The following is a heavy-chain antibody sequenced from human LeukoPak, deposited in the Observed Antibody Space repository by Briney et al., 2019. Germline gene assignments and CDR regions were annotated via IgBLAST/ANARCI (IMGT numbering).Heavy chain of an antibody. V-gene: IGHV1-2*06. CDR3: ATPPECSSGSCLSY. J-gene: IGHJ4*02. CDR1: GYTFTGYY. D-gene: IGHD2-15*01. CDR2: INPNSGGT. Sequence: ASVKVSCKASGYTFTGYYMHWVRQAPGQGLEWMGRINPNSGGTNYARKFQGRVTMTRDTSISTAYMELSRLRSDDTAVYYCATPPECSSGSCLSYWGQGTQVTVSS.